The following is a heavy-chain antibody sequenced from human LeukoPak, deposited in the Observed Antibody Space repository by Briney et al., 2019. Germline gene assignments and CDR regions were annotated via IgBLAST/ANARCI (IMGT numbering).Heavy chain of an antibody. CDR3: AKDISTMVRGVITAFDI. D-gene: IGHD3-10*01. V-gene: IGHV3-9*01. CDR1: GFTFDDYA. Sequence: GGSLRLSCAASGFTFDDYAMHWVRQAPGKGLEWVSGISWNSGSIGYADSVKGRFTISRDNAKNSLYLQMNSLRAEDTALYYCAKDISTMVRGVITAFDIWGQGTMVTVSS. CDR2: ISWNSGSI. J-gene: IGHJ3*02.